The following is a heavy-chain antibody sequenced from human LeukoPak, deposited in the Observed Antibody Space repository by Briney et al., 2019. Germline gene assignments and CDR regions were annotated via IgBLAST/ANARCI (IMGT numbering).Heavy chain of an antibody. CDR1: GFTFSSFSSYG. CDR3: ARGGGLGSSWYAFDF. J-gene: IGHJ4*02. CDR2: VWYDGSNK. Sequence: PERSLRLSCAASGFTFSSFSSYGMHWVRQAPGKGLEWVAVVWYDGSNKYYADSAKGRFTISRDNSKNTLYLQMNSLRVEDTAVYYCARGGGLGSSWYAFDFWGQGTLVTVSS. V-gene: IGHV3-33*08. D-gene: IGHD6-13*01.